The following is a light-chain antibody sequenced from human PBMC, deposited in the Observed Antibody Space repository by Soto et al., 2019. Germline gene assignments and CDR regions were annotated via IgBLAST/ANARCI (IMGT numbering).Light chain of an antibody. J-gene: IGKJ1*01. Sequence: EIVMTQSPATLSVSPGERATLSCRASQSVSSNLAWYQQKPGQAPRLLMYGASTRATGIPARFSGSGSGTEFTLTISSLQSEDFEVYYCQQYNNRRTFGQGTKVAIK. CDR1: QSVSSN. V-gene: IGKV3-15*01. CDR3: QQYNNRRT. CDR2: GAS.